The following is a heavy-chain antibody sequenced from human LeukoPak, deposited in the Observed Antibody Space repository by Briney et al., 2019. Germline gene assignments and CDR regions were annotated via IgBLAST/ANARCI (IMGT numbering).Heavy chain of an antibody. V-gene: IGHV1-69*13. J-gene: IGHJ6*02. CDR3: ARGLYCSSSTSCYDYGMDV. Sequence: ASVKVSCKASGGTFRSYGLNWVRQAPGQGLEWMGGFIPILGTAKYAQKLQGRVTITADESTSTGYMELSSLRYEDTAVYYCARGLYCSSSTSCYDYGMDVWGQGTTVTVSS. D-gene: IGHD2-2*01. CDR2: FIPILGTA. CDR1: GGTFRSYG.